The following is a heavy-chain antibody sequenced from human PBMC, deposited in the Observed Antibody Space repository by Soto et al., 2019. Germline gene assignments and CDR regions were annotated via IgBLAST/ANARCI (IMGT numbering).Heavy chain of an antibody. CDR1: GGSFSVYY. Sequence: SETLSLTCAVYGGSFSVYYWSWIRHPPGKGLEWIGEINHSGSTNYNPSLKSRVTISVDTSKNQFSLKLSSVTAADTAVYYCARDLVATIKVYYYYYYGMDVWGQGTTVTVSS. J-gene: IGHJ6*02. V-gene: IGHV4-34*01. CDR3: ARDLVATIKVYYYYYYGMDV. D-gene: IGHD5-12*01. CDR2: INHSGST.